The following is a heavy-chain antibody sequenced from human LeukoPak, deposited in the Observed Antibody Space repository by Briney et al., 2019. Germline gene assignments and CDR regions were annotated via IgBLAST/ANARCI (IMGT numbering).Heavy chain of an antibody. D-gene: IGHD3-22*01. CDR2: IYSGGST. V-gene: IGHV3-66*01. J-gene: IGHJ4*02. CDR1: GFTVSSNY. CDR3: AREDYYDSSGYILDY. Sequence: GGSLRLSCAASGFTVSSNYMSWVRQAPGKGLEWVSVIYSGGSTYYADSVKGRFTISRYNSKNTLYLQMNSLRAEDTAVYYCAREDYYDSSGYILDYWGQGTLVTVSS.